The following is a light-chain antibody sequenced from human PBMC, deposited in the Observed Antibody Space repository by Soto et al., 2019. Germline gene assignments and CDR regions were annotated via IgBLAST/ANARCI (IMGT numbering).Light chain of an antibody. J-gene: IGKJ2*01. CDR3: QQTYSTPYT. Sequence: DIQMTQSPSSLSASVGDRVTITCRASQSISSYLNWYQQKPGKAPKLLIYAASSLQSGVPSRFSGSGSGTDFTLTISSLQPEDFAAYXCQQTYSTPYTFGQGTKLEIK. V-gene: IGKV1-39*01. CDR2: AAS. CDR1: QSISSY.